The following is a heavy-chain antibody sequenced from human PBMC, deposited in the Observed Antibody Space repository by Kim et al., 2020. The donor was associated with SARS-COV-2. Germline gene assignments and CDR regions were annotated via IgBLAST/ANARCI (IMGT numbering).Heavy chain of an antibody. V-gene: IGHV3-7*01. J-gene: IGHJ4*02. D-gene: IGHD1-20*01. CDR2: IKEDGREK. CDR1: GFTLSYYW. Sequence: GGSLRLSCAASGFTLSYYWMSWVRQAPGKGLEWVANIKEDGREKYYVDSVKGRFTISRDNAKNSLYLQMNSLTAEDTAVYFCGRDYNDWGRGTLVTVSS. CDR3: GRDYND.